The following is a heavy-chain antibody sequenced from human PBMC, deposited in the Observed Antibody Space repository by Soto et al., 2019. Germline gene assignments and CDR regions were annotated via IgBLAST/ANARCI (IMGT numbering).Heavy chain of an antibody. J-gene: IGHJ6*02. V-gene: IGHV3-43*01. CDR1: GFTFHDYT. CDR3: AKDQAMDNYYYYGMDV. CDR2: ISWDGDNT. D-gene: IGHD5-18*01. Sequence: GGSLRLSCAASGFTFHDYTMHWVRQAPGKGLEWVSLISWDGDNTYYADSVKGRFTISRDNSKNSLYLQMDSLTTEDTALYYCAKDQAMDNYYYYGMDVWGQGTTVTVSS.